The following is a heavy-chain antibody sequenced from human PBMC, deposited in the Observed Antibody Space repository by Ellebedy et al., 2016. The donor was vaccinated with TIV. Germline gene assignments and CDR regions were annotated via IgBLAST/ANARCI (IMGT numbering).Heavy chain of an antibody. D-gene: IGHD2-2*01. V-gene: IGHV3-21*01. Sequence: GGSLRLXCAASGFTFSSYSMNWVRQAPGKGLEWVSSISGSSSYIYYADSVKGRFTISRDNAKNSLYLQMNSLRVGDTAVYYRARYPGTIVVVPAANWFDPWGQGTLVTVSS. CDR2: ISGSSSYI. CDR1: GFTFSSYS. J-gene: IGHJ5*02. CDR3: ARYPGTIVVVPAANWFDP.